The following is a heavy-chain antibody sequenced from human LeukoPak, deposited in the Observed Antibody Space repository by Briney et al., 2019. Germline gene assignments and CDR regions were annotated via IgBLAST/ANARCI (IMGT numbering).Heavy chain of an antibody. CDR2: IYPGDSDT. V-gene: IGHV5-51*01. Sequence: GESLKISCKGSGYRFTSYWIGWVRQMPGKGLEWMGIIYPGDSDTRYSPSFQGQVTISADKSISTAYLQWSSLKASDTAMYYCARRNPGVFRSGSYYTAGFFDYWGQGTLVTVSS. D-gene: IGHD3-10*01. CDR3: ARRNPGVFRSGSYYTAGFFDY. CDR1: GYRFTSYW. J-gene: IGHJ4*02.